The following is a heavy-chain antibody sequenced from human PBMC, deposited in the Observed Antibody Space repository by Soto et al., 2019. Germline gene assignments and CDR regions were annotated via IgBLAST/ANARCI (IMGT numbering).Heavy chain of an antibody. CDR1: GFTFSSQG. Sequence: ASVKVSCKASGFTFSSQGINWVQQAPGQGVEGVGWISAYNGNTNYAQKLQGRVTMTTDTSSSTAYMELRSLRSDDTAVYYCAKVRADVAAAGAYYYYGMDVWGQGTTVTVSS. CDR3: AKVRADVAAAGAYYYYGMDV. D-gene: IGHD6-13*01. CDR2: ISAYNGNT. V-gene: IGHV1-18*01. J-gene: IGHJ6*02.